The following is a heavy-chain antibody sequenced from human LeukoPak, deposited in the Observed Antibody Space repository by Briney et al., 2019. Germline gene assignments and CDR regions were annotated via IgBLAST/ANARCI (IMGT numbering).Heavy chain of an antibody. CDR1: GYTFTSYY. CDR3: ARDLLRYFDWLSRPGWFDP. CDR2: INPSGGST. V-gene: IGHV1-46*01. Sequence: ASVKVSCKASGYTFTSYYMHWVRQAPGQGLEWMGIINPSGGSTSYAQKFQGRVTITRDTSASTAYMEPSSLRSEDTAVYYCARDLLRYFDWLSRPGWFDPWGQGTLVTVSS. D-gene: IGHD3-9*01. J-gene: IGHJ5*02.